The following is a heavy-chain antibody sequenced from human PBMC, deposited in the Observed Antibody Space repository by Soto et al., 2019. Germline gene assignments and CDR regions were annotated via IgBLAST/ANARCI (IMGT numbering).Heavy chain of an antibody. V-gene: IGHV3-43*01. CDR3: AKDGNSGSYYLFDY. CDR1: GFTFDDYI. D-gene: IGHD1-26*01. Sequence: DVQLVESGGVVVQPGGSLRLSCAASGFTFDDYIMHWGRQAPGKGLEWVSLISWAGGTTYYADSVKGRFTISRDNSKNSLYLQMNSLRTEDTALYYCAKDGNSGSYYLFDYWGQGTRVTVSS. J-gene: IGHJ4*02. CDR2: ISWAGGTT.